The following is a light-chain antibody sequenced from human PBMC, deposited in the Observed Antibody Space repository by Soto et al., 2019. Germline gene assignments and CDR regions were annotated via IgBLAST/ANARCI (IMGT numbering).Light chain of an antibody. CDR2: GAS. J-gene: IGKJ1*01. Sequence: SLSVFRSKGTTXXCRASQSVRILLAWYQQKPGRAPRLLIYGASNRATGIPDRFNGSGSGTDFTLTISRLETEDFAMYYCQQYGSSGTFGQGTKVDIK. V-gene: IGKV3-20*01. CDR1: QSVRIL. CDR3: QQYGSSGT.